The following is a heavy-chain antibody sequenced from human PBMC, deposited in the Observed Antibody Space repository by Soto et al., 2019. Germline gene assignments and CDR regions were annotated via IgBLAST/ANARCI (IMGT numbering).Heavy chain of an antibody. CDR2: IFSSGRT. CDR3: ARQRGRYVAATSFDC. Sequence: GKGLEWIGSIFSSGRTYYNPSLKSRVTISVDTSKNQFSLKLSSVTAADTAVYYCARQRGRYVAATSFDCWGLGTLVTVSS. V-gene: IGHV4-39*01. J-gene: IGHJ4*02. D-gene: IGHD2-15*01.